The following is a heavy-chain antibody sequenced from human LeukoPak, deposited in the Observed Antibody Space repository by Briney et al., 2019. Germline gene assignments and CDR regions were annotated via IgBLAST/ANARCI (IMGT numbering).Heavy chain of an antibody. V-gene: IGHV3-53*01. Sequence: GRSLRLSCVAPGFTVIDNYRSGVRQAPGKVLDLVAVMYSRGDTYYANSVKGRFTFSRDISKNTLYLQMDGLRNEDTAMYYCARDAPQVPAAGVLASWGQGTLVIVSS. J-gene: IGHJ5*02. CDR1: GFTVIDNY. D-gene: IGHD6-13*01. CDR2: MYSRGDT. CDR3: ARDAPQVPAAGVLAS.